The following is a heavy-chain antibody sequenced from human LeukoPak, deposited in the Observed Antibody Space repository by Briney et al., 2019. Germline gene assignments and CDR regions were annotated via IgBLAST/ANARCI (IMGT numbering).Heavy chain of an antibody. V-gene: IGHV3-23*01. CDR3: AKDLDYGDYGYYFDY. J-gene: IGHJ4*02. Sequence: GGSLRLSCAASGFTFSSYAMSWVRQAPGKGLEWVSAISGSGASTYYADSVKGRFTISRDNSKNTLYLQMNSLRAEDTAVYYCAKDLDYGDYGYYFDYWGQGTLVTVSS. D-gene: IGHD4-17*01. CDR2: ISGSGAST. CDR1: GFTFSSYA.